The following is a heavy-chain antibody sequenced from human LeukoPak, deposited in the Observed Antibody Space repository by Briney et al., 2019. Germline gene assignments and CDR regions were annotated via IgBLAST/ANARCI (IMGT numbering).Heavy chain of an antibody. CDR3: AKDAYGGATFFYYMDV. CDR1: GFTFDDYA. Sequence: LPGGSLRLSCAGSGFTFDDYAMHWVRQTPGKGLEWVSGISWNSGNIAYADLVGGRFTISRDNAKNSLSLQMNSLSDEDTAVYYCAKDAYGGATFFYYMDVWGKGTTVTVSS. J-gene: IGHJ6*03. CDR2: ISWNSGNI. V-gene: IGHV3-9*01. D-gene: IGHD2/OR15-2a*01.